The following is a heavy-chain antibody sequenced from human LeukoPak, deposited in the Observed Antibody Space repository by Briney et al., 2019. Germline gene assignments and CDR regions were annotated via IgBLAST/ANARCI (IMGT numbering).Heavy chain of an antibody. V-gene: IGHV1-18*04. CDR3: ARDPQITIFGVVENWFDP. J-gene: IGHJ5*02. CDR1: GYTFTGYY. Sequence: ASVKVSCKASGYTFTGYYMHWVRQAPGQGLEWMGWISAYNGNTNYAQKLQGRVTMTTDTSTSTAYMELRSLRSDDTAVYYCARDPQITIFGVVENWFDPWGQGTLVTVSS. CDR2: ISAYNGNT. D-gene: IGHD3-3*01.